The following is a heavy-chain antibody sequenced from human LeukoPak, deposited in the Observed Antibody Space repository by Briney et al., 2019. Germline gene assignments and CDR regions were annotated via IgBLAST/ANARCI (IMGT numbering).Heavy chain of an antibody. Sequence: GGSLRLSCVASGITFSSYSMNWVRQAPGKGLEWVSAISGSGGSTNYADSVKGRFTISRDNSKNTLYLQMNSLRAEDTAVYYCAKKYSTGLDPWGQGTLVTVSS. D-gene: IGHD1-26*01. CDR3: AKKYSTGLDP. V-gene: IGHV3-23*01. CDR2: ISGSGGST. J-gene: IGHJ5*02. CDR1: GITFSSYS.